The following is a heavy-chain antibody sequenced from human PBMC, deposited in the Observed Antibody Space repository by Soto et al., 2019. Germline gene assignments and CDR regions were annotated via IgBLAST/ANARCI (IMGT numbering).Heavy chain of an antibody. Sequence: ASVKVSCKASGYTFANYGRSWVRQAPGQGLEWMGWISGYNGNTNYAQQFQGRVTMTTDTSTSTAYMELRSLRSDDTAIYYCARDLGYYASGAVDYWGQGTLLTVSS. CDR1: GYTFANYG. CDR3: ARDLGYYASGAVDY. V-gene: IGHV1-18*01. J-gene: IGHJ4*02. D-gene: IGHD3-10*01. CDR2: ISGYNGNT.